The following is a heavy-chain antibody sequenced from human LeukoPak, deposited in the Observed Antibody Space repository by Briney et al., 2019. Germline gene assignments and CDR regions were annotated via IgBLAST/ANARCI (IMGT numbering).Heavy chain of an antibody. Sequence: SETLSLTCTVSGDSISSYYWSWIRQPPGKGLEWIGCIHYNGNTNYNPSLKSRVTISIDTSQNQFSLKQSSLTGAATACDYCPRDYGFDIWGQGTMVTVSS. CDR1: GDSISSYY. CDR2: IHYNGNT. V-gene: IGHV4-59*01. J-gene: IGHJ3*02. CDR3: PRDYGFDI.